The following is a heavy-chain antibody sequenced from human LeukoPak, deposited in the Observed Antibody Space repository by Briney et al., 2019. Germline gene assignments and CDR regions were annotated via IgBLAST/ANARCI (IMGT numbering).Heavy chain of an antibody. D-gene: IGHD2-15*01. CDR3: ARVGVEYCSGGICPTFDY. Sequence: GASVKVSCKASGYTFTSYDINWVRQAPGQGLEWMGWMNPNSGNTGYAQKFQGRVTMTRNTSISTAYMELSSLRSEDTAVYYCARVGVEYCSGGICPTFDYWGQGTLVTVSS. J-gene: IGHJ4*02. CDR1: GYTFTSYD. CDR2: MNPNSGNT. V-gene: IGHV1-8*01.